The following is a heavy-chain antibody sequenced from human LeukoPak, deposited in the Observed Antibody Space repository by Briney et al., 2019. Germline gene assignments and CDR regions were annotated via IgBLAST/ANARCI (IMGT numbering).Heavy chain of an antibody. CDR3: ARAHGDSWKFDY. V-gene: IGHV3-53*01. CDR1: GFTVSSNY. Sequence: GGSLRLSCAASGFTVSSNYMSWVRQAPGKGLEWVSVIYGGGSTYYADSVKGRFTMSRDNSKNTLYLQMNSLRAEDTAVYYCARAHGDSWKFDYWGQGTLVTVSS. D-gene: IGHD4-17*01. CDR2: IYGGGST. J-gene: IGHJ4*02.